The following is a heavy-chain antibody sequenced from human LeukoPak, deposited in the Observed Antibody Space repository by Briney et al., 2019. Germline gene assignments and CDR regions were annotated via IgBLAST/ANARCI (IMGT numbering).Heavy chain of an antibody. CDR2: IIPIFGTA. CDR1: GGTFSSYA. V-gene: IGHV1-69*05. CDR3: ARDYTPRDGYEWYDY. J-gene: IGHJ4*02. D-gene: IGHD5-24*01. Sequence: GSSVKVSCKASGGTFSSYAISWVQQAPGQGLEWMGRIIPIFGTANYAQMFQGRVTITTDESTSTAYMELSSLRSEDTSVYYCARDYTPRDGYEWYDYWGQGTLVTVSS.